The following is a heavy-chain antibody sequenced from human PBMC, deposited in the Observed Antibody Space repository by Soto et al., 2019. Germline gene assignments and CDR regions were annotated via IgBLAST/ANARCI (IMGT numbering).Heavy chain of an antibody. CDR1: GASINNNDYY. Sequence: KTSETLSLTCTVSGASINNNDYYWSWICPTPGKGLEWIGYVYYSGSTDYIPSLNSRLSMSIDKSQNQFTLNMNSVTAADTATYYCARMSYFYDKWYFDLWGRGTQVPVSS. CDR3: ARMSYFYDKWYFDL. V-gene: IGHV4-30-4*01. D-gene: IGHD3-22*01. CDR2: VYYSGST. J-gene: IGHJ2*01.